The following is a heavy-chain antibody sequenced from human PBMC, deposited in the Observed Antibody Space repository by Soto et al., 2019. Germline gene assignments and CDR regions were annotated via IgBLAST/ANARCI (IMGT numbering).Heavy chain of an antibody. J-gene: IGHJ4*02. D-gene: IGHD3-3*01. CDR1: GFTFSDYY. CDR2: ISSSGSTI. V-gene: IGHV3-11*01. Sequence: VQLVETGGGLIQPGGSLRLSCAASGFTFSDYYMSWIRQAPGKGLEWVSYISSSGSTIYYADSVKGRFTISRDNAKNSLYLQMNSLRAEDTAVYYCARERYYDFWSGYSDVYYFDYWGQGTLVTVSS. CDR3: ARERYYDFWSGYSDVYYFDY.